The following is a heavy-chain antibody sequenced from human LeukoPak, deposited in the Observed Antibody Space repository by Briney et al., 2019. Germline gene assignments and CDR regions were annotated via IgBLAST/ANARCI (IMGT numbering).Heavy chain of an antibody. Sequence: SVKVSCKASGFTFTSSAVQWVRQARGQRLEWIGWIVVGSGNTNYAQKFQGRVTITRDMSTSTAYMELSSLRSEDTAVYYCAAQRITMVRGAPSFDYWGQGTLVTVSS. J-gene: IGHJ4*02. D-gene: IGHD3-10*01. CDR1: GFTFTSSA. V-gene: IGHV1-58*01. CDR3: AAQRITMVRGAPSFDY. CDR2: IVVGSGNT.